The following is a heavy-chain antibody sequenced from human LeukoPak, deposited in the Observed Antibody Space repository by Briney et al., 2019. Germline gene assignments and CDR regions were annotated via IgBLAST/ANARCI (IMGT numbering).Heavy chain of an antibody. CDR1: GHTFTSYG. V-gene: IGHV1-18*01. J-gene: IGHJ4*02. CDR2: ISAYNGNT. CDR3: ARDAYCSSTSCYGDY. D-gene: IGHD2-2*01. Sequence: ASVKVSCKASGHTFTSYGISWVRQAPGQGLEWMGWISAYNGNTNYAQKLQGRVTMTTDTSTSTAYMELRSLRSDDTAVYYCARDAYCSSTSCYGDYWGQGTLVTVSS.